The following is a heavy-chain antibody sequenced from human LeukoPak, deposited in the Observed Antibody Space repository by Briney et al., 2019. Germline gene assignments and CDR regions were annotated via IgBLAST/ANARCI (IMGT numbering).Heavy chain of an antibody. D-gene: IGHD1-1*01. CDR1: GFTFSGYG. Sequence: PGGSLRLSCAASGFTFSGYGMHWVRQAPGKGLEWVAFIRYDGTNKYYADSVKGRFTISRDNSKNTLSLQMSSLRAEDTALYYCAKDDGWNDASGYYFHYWGQGTLVTVSS. J-gene: IGHJ4*02. CDR2: IRYDGTNK. CDR3: AKDDGWNDASGYYFHY. V-gene: IGHV3-30*02.